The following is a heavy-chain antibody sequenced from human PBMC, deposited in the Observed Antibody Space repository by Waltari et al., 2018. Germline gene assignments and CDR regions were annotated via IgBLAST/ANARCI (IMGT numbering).Heavy chain of an antibody. D-gene: IGHD4-17*01. CDR1: GYTFTDYY. J-gene: IGHJ4*02. CDR2: DEPEDGET. CDR3: AMRRDDCGGNSVVDY. Sequence: EVQLVQSGAAVKQPGATVTISCQASGYTFTDYYMHWVQQAPGKGLEWMGRDEPEDGETIYGEKFEGRVTIAADTSTDTAYMELSSLRSEDTPVYYCAMRRDDCGGNSVVDYWGQGTLVTVSS. V-gene: IGHV1-69-2*01.